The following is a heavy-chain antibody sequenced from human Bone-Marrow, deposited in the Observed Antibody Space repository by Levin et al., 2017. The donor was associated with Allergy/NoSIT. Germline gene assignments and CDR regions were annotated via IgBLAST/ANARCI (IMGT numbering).Heavy chain of an antibody. V-gene: IGHV3-7*03. Sequence: GESLKISCATSGFTFSDQWMTWVRQAPGKGLEWVATTRHDGSQTYYVDSVKGRFTISRDNAKYSLFLQMDSLRVEDTAVYYCARGDADVWGKGTPVTVSS. CDR3: ARGDADV. J-gene: IGHJ6*04. CDR2: TRHDGSQT. CDR1: GFTFSDQW. D-gene: IGHD3-16*01.